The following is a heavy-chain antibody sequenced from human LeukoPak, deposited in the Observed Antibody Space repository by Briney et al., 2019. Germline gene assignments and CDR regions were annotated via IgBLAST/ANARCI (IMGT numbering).Heavy chain of an antibody. CDR2: INHSGST. CDR1: GGSFSGYY. V-gene: IGHV4-34*01. Sequence: PSETLSLTCAVYGGSFSGYYWSWIRQPPGKGLEWIGEINHSGSTNYNPSLKSRVTISVDTSKNQFSLKLSSVTAADTAVYYCARDIAVAGHNWFDPWGQGTLVTVSS. D-gene: IGHD6-19*01. J-gene: IGHJ5*02. CDR3: ARDIAVAGHNWFDP.